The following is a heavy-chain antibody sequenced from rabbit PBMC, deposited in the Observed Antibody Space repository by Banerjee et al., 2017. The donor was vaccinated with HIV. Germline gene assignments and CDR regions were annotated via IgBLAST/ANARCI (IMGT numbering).Heavy chain of an antibody. D-gene: IGHD8-1*01. CDR3: ARDMSGGSWYLNL. CDR2: INSSSGNT. CDR1: GFSFSNKYV. J-gene: IGHJ4*01. V-gene: IGHV1S45*01. Sequence: QEQLVESGGGLGQPEGSLTLTCTASGFSFSNKYVMSWVRQAPGKGLEWIACINSSSGNTVYATWAKGRFTISKTSSTTVTLQMTSLTAADTATYFCARDMSGGSWYLNLWGPGTLVTVS.